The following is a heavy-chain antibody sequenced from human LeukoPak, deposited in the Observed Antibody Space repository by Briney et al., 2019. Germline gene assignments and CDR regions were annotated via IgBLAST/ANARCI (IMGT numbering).Heavy chain of an antibody. Sequence: PSETLSLTCAVYGGSFSGYYWSWIRQPPGKGLEWIGEINHSGSTNYNPSLKSRVTISLDTSKNKFSLKLSSVTAADTAVYYCARNIGWFDPWGQGTLVTVSS. D-gene: IGHD2/OR15-2a*01. CDR3: ARNIGWFDP. V-gene: IGHV4-34*01. J-gene: IGHJ5*02. CDR1: GGSFSGYY. CDR2: INHSGST.